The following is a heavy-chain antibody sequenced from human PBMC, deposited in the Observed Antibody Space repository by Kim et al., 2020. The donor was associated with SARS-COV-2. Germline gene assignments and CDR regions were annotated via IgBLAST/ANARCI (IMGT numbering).Heavy chain of an antibody. V-gene: IGHV5-51*01. J-gene: IGHJ3*02. CDR2: VYPGDSHS. CDR3: TRHGPLGDILTGYFDAFDI. CDR1: GYTFTNYW. Sequence: GESLKISCKGSGYTFTNYWIGWVRQMPGKGLEWMGIVYPGDSHSRYSPSFHGQVAFSADKSINTAYLQWTTLKASDTAMYYCTRHGPLGDILTGYFDAFDIWGQGTMVTVSS. D-gene: IGHD3-9*01.